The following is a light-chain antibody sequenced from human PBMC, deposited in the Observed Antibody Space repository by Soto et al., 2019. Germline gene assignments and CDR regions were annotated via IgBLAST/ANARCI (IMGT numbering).Light chain of an antibody. CDR1: QSVSSSY. J-gene: IGKJ2*01. CDR2: GAS. Sequence: EIVLTQSPGTLSLSPGERATLSCRASQSVSSSYLAWYQQKPGQAPRPLIYGASSRATGIPDRFSGSGSGTDFNLTISRLEPEDFAVSYCQQYGSSPPYTFGQGTKLEIK. V-gene: IGKV3-20*01. CDR3: QQYGSSPPYT.